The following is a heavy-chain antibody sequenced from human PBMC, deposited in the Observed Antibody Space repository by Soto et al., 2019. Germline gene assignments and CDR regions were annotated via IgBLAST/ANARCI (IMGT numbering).Heavy chain of an antibody. V-gene: IGHV1-18*01. CDR2: ISAYNGNT. CDR1: GYTITSYG. J-gene: IGHJ3*02. Sequence: GASVKVTCKASGYTITSYGISWVQQAPGQGLEWMGWISAYNGNTNYAQKLQGRVTMTTDTSTSTAYMELRSLRSDDTAVYYCARDVMPYSGYGLAFDIWAQGTMVTVSS. D-gene: IGHD5-12*01. CDR3: ARDVMPYSGYGLAFDI.